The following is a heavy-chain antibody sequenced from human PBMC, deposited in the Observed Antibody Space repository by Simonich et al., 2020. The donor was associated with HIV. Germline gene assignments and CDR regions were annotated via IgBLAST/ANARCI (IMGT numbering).Heavy chain of an antibody. Sequence: QVHLQQWGAGLLKPSATLSLTCAVYGGSFSGYYWSWIRQPPGKGLEWIREINHSGSTDYKPYLKSRVTISVDTSKNQFSLKLSSVTAADTALYYCARRTGYDLDYWGQGTLVTVSS. CDR1: GGSFSGYY. D-gene: IGHD5-12*01. CDR3: ARRTGYDLDY. V-gene: IGHV4-34*01. CDR2: INHSGST. J-gene: IGHJ4*02.